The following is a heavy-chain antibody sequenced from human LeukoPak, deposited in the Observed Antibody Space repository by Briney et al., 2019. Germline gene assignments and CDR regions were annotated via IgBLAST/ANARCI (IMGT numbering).Heavy chain of an antibody. Sequence: ASVKVSCKASGYSFSSYGISWVRQAPGQGLEWMGWISAYNGNTKYAQKLQGRVTMTTDTSTSTAYMELSSLRSEDTAVYYCARGDILTGSWDFDIWGQGTMVTVSS. D-gene: IGHD3-9*01. CDR1: GYSFSSYG. J-gene: IGHJ3*02. CDR3: ARGDILTGSWDFDI. V-gene: IGHV1-18*01. CDR2: ISAYNGNT.